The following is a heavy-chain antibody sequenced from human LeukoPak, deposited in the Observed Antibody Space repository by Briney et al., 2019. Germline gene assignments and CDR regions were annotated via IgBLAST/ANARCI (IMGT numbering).Heavy chain of an antibody. Sequence: GGSLRLSCAASGFTVSSNYMSWVRQAPGKGREWVAVIYSGGSTYYADSVKGRFTISRDNSKNTLYLQMNGLRAEDTAVYYCARVGFGKYSSSWYVDYWGQGNLVTVSS. J-gene: IGHJ4*02. CDR2: IYSGGST. CDR3: ARVGFGKYSSSWYVDY. CDR1: GFTVSSNY. V-gene: IGHV3-53*01. D-gene: IGHD6-13*01.